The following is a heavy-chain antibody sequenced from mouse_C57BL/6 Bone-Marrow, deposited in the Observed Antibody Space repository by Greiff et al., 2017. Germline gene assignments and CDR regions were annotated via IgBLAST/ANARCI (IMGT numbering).Heavy chain of an antibody. J-gene: IGHJ2*02. CDR3: ARRTTVVATNYFDY. CDR2: INPGSGGT. CDR1: GYAFTNYL. D-gene: IGHD1-1*01. V-gene: IGHV1-54*01. Sequence: QVQLQQSGAELVRPGTSVKVSCKASGYAFTNYLIEWVKQRPGQGLEWIGVINPGSGGTNYNEKFKGKATLTADKSSSTAYMQLSSLTSEDSAVYFCARRTTVVATNYFDYWGQGTSLTVSS.